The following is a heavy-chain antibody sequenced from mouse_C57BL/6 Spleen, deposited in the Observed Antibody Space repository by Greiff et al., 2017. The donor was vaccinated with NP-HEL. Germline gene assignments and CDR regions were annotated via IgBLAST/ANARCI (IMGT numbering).Heavy chain of an antibody. CDR1: GYTFTSYW. J-gene: IGHJ2*01. Sequence: VQLQQPGAELVKPGASVKLSCKASGYTFTSYWMQWVKQRPGQGLEWIGEIDPSDSYTNYNQKFKGKATLTVDTSSSTAYMQLSSLTSEDSAVYYCARFITTVPYFDYWGQGTTLTVSS. D-gene: IGHD1-1*01. V-gene: IGHV1-50*01. CDR3: ARFITTVPYFDY. CDR2: IDPSDSYT.